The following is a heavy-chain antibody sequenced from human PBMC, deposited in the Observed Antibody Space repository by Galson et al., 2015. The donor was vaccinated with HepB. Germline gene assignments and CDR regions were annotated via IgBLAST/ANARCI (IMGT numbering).Heavy chain of an antibody. V-gene: IGHV3-23*01. D-gene: IGHD2-2*01. J-gene: IGHJ4*02. CDR2: ISGSGGGT. Sequence: SLRLSCAASGFTFRSYAMSWVRQAPGKGLEWVSGISGSGGGTSYADSVKGRFSISRDNSKNTLYLQMNSLRAEDTAVYYCARSPLRYCSSTSCSDFDYWGQGTLVTVSS. CDR3: ARSPLRYCSSTSCSDFDY. CDR1: GFTFRSYA.